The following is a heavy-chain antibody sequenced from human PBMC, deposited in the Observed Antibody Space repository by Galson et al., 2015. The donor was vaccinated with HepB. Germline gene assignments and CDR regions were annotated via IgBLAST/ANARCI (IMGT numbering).Heavy chain of an antibody. CDR1: GFTFSSYA. D-gene: IGHD1-26*01. CDR2: ISYDGSNK. J-gene: IGHJ3*02. V-gene: IGHV3-30-3*01. Sequence: SLRLSCAASGFTFSSYAMHWVRQAPGKGLEWVAVISYDGSNKYYADSVKGRFTISRDNSKNTLYLQMNSLRAEDTAVYYCARDLLLVSGSYYLGGAFDIWGQGTMVTVSS. CDR3: ARDLLLVSGSYYLGGAFDI.